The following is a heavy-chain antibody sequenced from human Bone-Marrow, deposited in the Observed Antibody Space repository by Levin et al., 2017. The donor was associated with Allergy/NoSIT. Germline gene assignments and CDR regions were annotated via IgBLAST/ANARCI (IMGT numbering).Heavy chain of an antibody. D-gene: IGHD3-3*02. J-gene: IGHJ4*01. CDR2: IYSGGGT. CDR1: GFTVGNNY. Sequence: GESLKISCAASGFTVGNNYVAWVRQAPGKGLDWVSAIYSGGGTYYADSVKGRFTISRDKSKNTVYLQMNSLRVEDTAVYYCSSAPGIYDYWGQGTLVTVYS. CDR3: SSAPGIYDY. V-gene: IGHV3-66*01.